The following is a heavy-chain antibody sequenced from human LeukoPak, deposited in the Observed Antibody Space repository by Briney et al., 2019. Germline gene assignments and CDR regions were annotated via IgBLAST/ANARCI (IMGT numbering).Heavy chain of an antibody. CDR3: AKAIGGRLYYYDSSGYYPLGY. CDR1: GFTFSSFA. J-gene: IGHJ4*02. CDR2: ISYDGSNK. Sequence: GGSLRLSCAASGFTFSSFALSWVRQAPGKGLEWVAVISYDGSNKYYADSVKGRFTISRDNSKNTLYLQMNSLRAEDTAVYYCAKAIGGRLYYYDSSGYYPLGYWGQGTLVTVSS. D-gene: IGHD3-22*01. V-gene: IGHV3-30*18.